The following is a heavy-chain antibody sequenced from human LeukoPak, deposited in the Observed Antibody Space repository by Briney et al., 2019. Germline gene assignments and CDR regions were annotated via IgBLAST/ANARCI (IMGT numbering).Heavy chain of an antibody. CDR3: AKDISSGWYFDY. D-gene: IGHD6-19*01. J-gene: IGHJ4*02. Sequence: GGSLRLSCAASGFTFSSYELNWVRQAPGKGLEWVSYISDTGSTIYYADSVKGRFTISRDNSKNTLYLQMNSLRAEDTAVYYCAKDISSGWYFDYWGQGTLVTVSS. CDR1: GFTFSSYE. V-gene: IGHV3-48*03. CDR2: ISDTGSTI.